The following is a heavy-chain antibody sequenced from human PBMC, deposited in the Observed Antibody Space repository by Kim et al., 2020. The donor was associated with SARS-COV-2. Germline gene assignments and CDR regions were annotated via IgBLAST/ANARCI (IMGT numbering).Heavy chain of an antibody. Sequence: GGSLRLSCAASGFTFDDYAMHWVRQAPGKGLEWVSGISWNSGSIGYADSVKGRFTISRDNAKNSLYLQMNSLRAEDTALYYCAKSYYDFWSGYYTLVGATTFFPNAFDIWGQGTMVTVSS. CDR2: ISWNSGSI. CDR3: AKSYYDFWSGYYTLVGATTFFPNAFDI. V-gene: IGHV3-9*01. J-gene: IGHJ3*02. D-gene: IGHD3-3*01. CDR1: GFTFDDYA.